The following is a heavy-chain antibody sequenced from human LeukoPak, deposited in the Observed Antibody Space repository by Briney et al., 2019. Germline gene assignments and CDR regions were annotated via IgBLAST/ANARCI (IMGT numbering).Heavy chain of an antibody. CDR1: GGSISSYY. CDR3: ARESWYSYEYEGFDY. V-gene: IGHV4-59*01. CDR2: IYYSGST. J-gene: IGHJ4*02. D-gene: IGHD5-18*01. Sequence: SETLSLTCTVSGGSISSYYWSWIRQPPGKGLEWIGYIYYSGSTNYDPSLKSRVTISVDTSKNQFSLKLSSVTAADTAVYYCARESWYSYEYEGFDYWGQGTLVTVSS.